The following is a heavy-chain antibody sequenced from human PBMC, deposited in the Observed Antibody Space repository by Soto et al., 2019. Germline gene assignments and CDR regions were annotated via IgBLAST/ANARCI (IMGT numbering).Heavy chain of an antibody. Sequence: EASVKVSCKASGYTSTSYGISWVRQAPGQGLEGMGWISAYNGSTNYAQKLQGRVTMTTDTSTSTAYMELRSLRSDDTAVYYCARDHLVGRWGADYWGQGTLVTVSS. V-gene: IGHV1-18*04. CDR3: ARDHLVGRWGADY. CDR2: ISAYNGST. CDR1: GYTSTSYG. D-gene: IGHD3-16*01. J-gene: IGHJ4*02.